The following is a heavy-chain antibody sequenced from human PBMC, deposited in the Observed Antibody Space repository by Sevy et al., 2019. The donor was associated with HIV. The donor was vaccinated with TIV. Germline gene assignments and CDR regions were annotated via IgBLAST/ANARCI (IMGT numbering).Heavy chain of an antibody. V-gene: IGHV3-9*01. D-gene: IGHD4-4*01. CDR2: ISWNSAST. CDR3: GKDIRNYEGDYYHFYGMDV. J-gene: IGHJ6*02. CDR1: GFTFDDYP. Sequence: GGSLRLSCAASGFTFDDYPMHWARQAPGKGLEWVSGISWNSASTGYADSVKGRFTISRDNAKKYLYLQMNGLRAEDTAFYYCGKDIRNYEGDYYHFYGMDVWGQGTTVTVSS.